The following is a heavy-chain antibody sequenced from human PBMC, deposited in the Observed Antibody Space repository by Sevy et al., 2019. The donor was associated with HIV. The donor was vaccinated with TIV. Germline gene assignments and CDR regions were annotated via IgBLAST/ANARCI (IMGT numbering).Heavy chain of an antibody. CDR2: IKQDGSEK. Sequence: GGSLRLSCAASGFTFSSFLMHWVRQVPGKGLEWVANIKQDGSEKYYVHSVKGRFTISRDNAKNSLYLQMNSLRAEDTAVYYCAREIGGGNSFWGQGTLVTVSS. J-gene: IGHJ4*02. CDR1: GFTFSSFL. CDR3: AREIGGGNSF. D-gene: IGHD1-1*01. V-gene: IGHV3-7*01.